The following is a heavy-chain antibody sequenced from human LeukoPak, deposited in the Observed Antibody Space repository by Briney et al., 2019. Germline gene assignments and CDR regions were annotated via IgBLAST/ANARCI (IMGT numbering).Heavy chain of an antibody. CDR2: ISYDGSNK. CDR1: GFTFSSYA. CDR3: ASTYVGQSGSLPLDY. V-gene: IGHV3-30-3*01. Sequence: PGGSLRLSCAASGFTFSSYAMHWVRQAPGKGLEWVAVISYDGSNKYYADSVKGRFTISRDNSKNTLYLQMNSLRAEDTAVYYCASTYVGQSGSLPLDYWGQGTLVTVSS. D-gene: IGHD1-26*01. J-gene: IGHJ4*02.